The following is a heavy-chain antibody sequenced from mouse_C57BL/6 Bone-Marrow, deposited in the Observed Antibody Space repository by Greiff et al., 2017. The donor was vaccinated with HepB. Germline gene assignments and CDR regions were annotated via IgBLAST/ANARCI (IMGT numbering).Heavy chain of an antibody. D-gene: IGHD2-4*01. J-gene: IGHJ2*01. CDR3: ARGYYDYGGG. V-gene: IGHV1-26*01. CDR2: INPNNGGT. CDR1: GYTFTDYY. Sequence: EVQLQQSGPELVKPGASVKISCKASGYTFTDYYMNWVKQSHGKSLEWIGDINPNNGGTSYNQKFKGKATLTVDKSSSTAYMELRSLTSEDSAVYYCARGYYDYGGGWGQGTTLTVSS.